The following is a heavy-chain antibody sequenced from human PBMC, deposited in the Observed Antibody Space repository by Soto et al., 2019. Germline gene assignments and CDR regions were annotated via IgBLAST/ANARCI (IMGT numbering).Heavy chain of an antibody. CDR1: GGSIGTSAYY. CDR3: SRRAPEGFDP. J-gene: IGHJ5*02. V-gene: IGHV4-39*01. CDR2: INHSGNT. Sequence: PSETLSLTCAVSGGSIGTSAYYWGWIRQATGKGREWIGSINHSGNTYLSPSLKDRVTMSVDTSKNSFSLKLRSATAADTGLYYCSRRAPEGFDPWGQGTLVTVSS.